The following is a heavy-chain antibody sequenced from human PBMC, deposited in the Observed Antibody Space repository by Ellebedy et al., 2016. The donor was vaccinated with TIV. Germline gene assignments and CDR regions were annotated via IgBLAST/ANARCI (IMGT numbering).Heavy chain of an antibody. Sequence: GGSLRLXCAASGFTFSSYAMSWVRQAPGKGLEWVSAISGSGGSTYYADSVKGRFTISRDNSKNTLYLQMNSLRAEDTAVYYCAKDYGGPPLLNYDILNGYYTDDYWGQGTLVTVSS. CDR2: ISGSGGST. V-gene: IGHV3-23*01. J-gene: IGHJ4*02. CDR1: GFTFSSYA. CDR3: AKDYGGPPLLNYDILNGYYTDDY. D-gene: IGHD3-9*01.